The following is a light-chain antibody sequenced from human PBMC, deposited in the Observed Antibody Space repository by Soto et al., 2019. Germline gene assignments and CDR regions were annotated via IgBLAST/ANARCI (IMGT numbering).Light chain of an antibody. V-gene: IGKV1-13*02. Sequence: AIQLTQSPSSLSASVGDRVTITCRASQGISSALAWYQQKPGKSPNLLIYDVSSLESGVPSRFSGSGSGTELIITISSLQPEDFATNYCQQFSTYPALTFGGGTKVEIK. CDR2: DVS. CDR1: QGISSA. J-gene: IGKJ4*01. CDR3: QQFSTYPALT.